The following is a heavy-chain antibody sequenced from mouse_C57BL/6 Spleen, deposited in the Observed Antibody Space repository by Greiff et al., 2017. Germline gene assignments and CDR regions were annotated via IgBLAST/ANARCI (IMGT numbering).Heavy chain of an antibody. CDR1: GYTFTDYY. CDR3: AREYGYDARYYAMDY. J-gene: IGHJ4*01. CDR2: IFPGSGST. V-gene: IGHV1-75*01. D-gene: IGHD2-2*01. Sequence: QVQLQQSGPELVKPGASVKISCKASGYTFTDYYINWVKQRPGQGLEWIGWIFPGSGSTYYNEKFKGKATLTVDKSSSTAYMLLSSLTSEDSAVYFGAREYGYDARYYAMDYWGQGTSVTVSS.